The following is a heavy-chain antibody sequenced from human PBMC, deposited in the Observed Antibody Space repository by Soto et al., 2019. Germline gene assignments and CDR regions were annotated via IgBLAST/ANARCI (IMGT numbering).Heavy chain of an antibody. CDR2: INHSGST. CDR1: GGSFSGYY. J-gene: IGHJ6*02. Sequence: SETLSLTCAVYGGSFSGYYWSWIRQPPGKGLEWIGEINHSGSTNYNPSLKSRVTISVDTSKNQSSLKLSSVTAADTAVYYCARVGARGGYYYYYGMDVWGQGTTVTVSS. V-gene: IGHV4-34*01. D-gene: IGHD1-26*01. CDR3: ARVGARGGYYYYYGMDV.